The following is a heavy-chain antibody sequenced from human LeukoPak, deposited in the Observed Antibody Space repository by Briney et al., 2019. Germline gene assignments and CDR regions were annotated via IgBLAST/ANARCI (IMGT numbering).Heavy chain of an antibody. V-gene: IGHV4-39*01. CDR1: GGSMSSSSHY. CDR3: ARPGAYDSSGYSFDY. CDR2: INYSGST. J-gene: IGHJ4*02. Sequence: SETLSLTCSVSGGSMSSSSHYWDWIRQPPGKGLEWIGGINYSGSTYYNPSLQSRVTISRDTSNNQFSLKLGSVTASDTAVYYCARPGAYDSSGYSFDYWGQGTLVTVSS. D-gene: IGHD3-22*01.